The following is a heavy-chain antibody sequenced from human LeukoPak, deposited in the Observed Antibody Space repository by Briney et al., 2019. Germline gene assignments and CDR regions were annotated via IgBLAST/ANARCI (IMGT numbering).Heavy chain of an antibody. CDR1: GGSISSSSYH. D-gene: IGHD3-9*01. CDR3: ARRLARPGYFDY. Sequence: SETLSLTCTVSGGSISSSSYHWGWIRRPPGKGLEWIGSNYYSGRTYHNPSIKIRVTISVDTSKNQFSLKLISVTAAAAAVYFCARRLARPGYFDYWGQGTLVTVSS. CDR2: NYYSGRT. V-gene: IGHV4-39*01. J-gene: IGHJ4*02.